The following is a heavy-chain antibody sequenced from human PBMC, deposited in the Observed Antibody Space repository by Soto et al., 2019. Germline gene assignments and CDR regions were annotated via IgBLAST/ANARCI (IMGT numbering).Heavy chain of an antibody. V-gene: IGHV3-30-3*01. CDR3: ASPLYGYDTSAHINY. J-gene: IGHJ4*02. CDR1: GFTFRKYA. CDR2: ISHVETTK. D-gene: IGHD2-8*01. Sequence: VHLVESGGGVVQPGRSLRLSCAASGFTFRKYAMHWVRQPPGKGLEWVAVISHVETTKYYAESVKGRFTISRDNSRDTVYLQLNSLTSEDTAVYYCASPLYGYDTSAHINYWGQGILVTVSS.